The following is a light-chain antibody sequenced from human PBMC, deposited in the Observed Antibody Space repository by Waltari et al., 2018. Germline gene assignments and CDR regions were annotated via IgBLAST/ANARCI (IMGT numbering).Light chain of an antibody. CDR3: TAHGPGSATI. J-gene: IGLJ1*01. Sequence: QSAVTQPVSVSGSPGQSTTLSCAGSSSDIGAFQYVPWYQHHPGDAPKVIIYNLSERPSGVSNRFSGSKSGNTASLTISGLQTEDEADYYCTAHGPGSATIFGTGTRVSVL. V-gene: IGLV2-14*03. CDR2: NLS. CDR1: SSDIGAFQY.